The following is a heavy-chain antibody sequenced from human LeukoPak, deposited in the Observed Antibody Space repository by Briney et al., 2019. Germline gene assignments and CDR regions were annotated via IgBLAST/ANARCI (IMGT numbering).Heavy chain of an antibody. Sequence: QTGGSLRLSCAASGFTFSSYAMSWVRQAPGKGLEWVSAISGSGGSTYYADSVKGRFTISRDNSKNTLYLQMNSLRAEDTAVYYCAKDLNYDYVSGPFDYWGQGTLVTVSS. D-gene: IGHD3-16*01. J-gene: IGHJ4*02. CDR1: GFTFSSYA. V-gene: IGHV3-23*01. CDR2: ISGSGGST. CDR3: AKDLNYDYVSGPFDY.